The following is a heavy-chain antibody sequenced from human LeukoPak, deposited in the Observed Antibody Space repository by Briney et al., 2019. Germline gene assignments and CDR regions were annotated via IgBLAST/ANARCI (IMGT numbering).Heavy chain of an antibody. V-gene: IGHV1-18*01. D-gene: IGHD2-2*01. Sequence: GASVKVSCKASGYTFTSYGISWVRQAPGQGLEWMGWISAYNGNTNYAQKLQGRVTMTTDTSTSTAYVELRSLRSDDTAVYYCARTKPRYCSSTSCPSHWFDPWGQGTLVTVSS. CDR2: ISAYNGNT. J-gene: IGHJ5*02. CDR1: GYTFTSYG. CDR3: ARTKPRYCSSTSCPSHWFDP.